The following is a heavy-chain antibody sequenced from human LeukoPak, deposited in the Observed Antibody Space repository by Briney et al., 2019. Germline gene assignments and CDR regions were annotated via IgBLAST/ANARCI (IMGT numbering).Heavy chain of an antibody. D-gene: IGHD6-13*01. CDR1: GFALSSHG. J-gene: IGHJ4*02. CDR3: ARDPTYSSSWYQPFDY. CDR2: TGNTGLAK. V-gene: IGHV3-30*03. Sequence: GGSLRLSCAASGFALSSHGMHWVRQAPGKGLEWVAVTGNTGLAKYFAEFAKGRFTISRDNSKNTLYLETNSLRHEDTAVYYCARDPTYSSSWYQPFDYWGQGTLVTVSS.